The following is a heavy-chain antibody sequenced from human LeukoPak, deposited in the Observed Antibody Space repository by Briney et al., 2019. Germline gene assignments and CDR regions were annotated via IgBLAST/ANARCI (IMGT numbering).Heavy chain of an antibody. D-gene: IGHD2-2*01. CDR3: ARLENTQDIVVVPAASPNWFDP. V-gene: IGHV4-34*01. CDR2: INHSGST. CDR1: GGSFSGYY. Sequence: SETLSLTCAVYGGSFSGYYWSWIRQPPGKGLEWIGEINHSGSTNYNPSLKSRVTISVDTSKNQFSLKLSSVTAADTAVYYCARLENTQDIVVVPAASPNWFDPWGQGTLVTVSS. J-gene: IGHJ5*02.